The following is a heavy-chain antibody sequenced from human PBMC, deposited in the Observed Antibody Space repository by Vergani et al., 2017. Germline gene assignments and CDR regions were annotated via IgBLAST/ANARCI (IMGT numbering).Heavy chain of an antibody. CDR3: AGDLDHCSGGSCYWGGWFDP. Sequence: QVQLVQSGAEVKKPGASVKVSCKASGYTFTSYDINWVRQATGQGLEWMGRIIPIFGTANYAQKFQGRVTMTRDTSISTAYMELSRLRSDDTAVYYCAGDLDHCSGGSCYWGGWFDPWGQGTLVTVSS. V-gene: IGHV1-2*02. J-gene: IGHJ5*02. CDR1: GYTFTSYD. D-gene: IGHD2-15*01. CDR2: IIPIFGTA.